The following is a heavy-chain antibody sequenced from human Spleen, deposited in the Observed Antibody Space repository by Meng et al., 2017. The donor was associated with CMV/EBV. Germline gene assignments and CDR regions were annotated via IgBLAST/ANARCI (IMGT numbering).Heavy chain of an antibody. D-gene: IGHD1-26*01. CDR1: GFTFSSYS. Sequence: LSCAASGFTFSSYSMNWVRQAPGKGLEWVSSISYSSSYKYYVASVKGRFTISRDNARNSLYLQMNSLRAEDTALYYCASDFLGAMFYWGRGILVTVSS. J-gene: IGHJ4*02. CDR2: ISYSSSYK. CDR3: ASDFLGAMFY. V-gene: IGHV3-21*01.